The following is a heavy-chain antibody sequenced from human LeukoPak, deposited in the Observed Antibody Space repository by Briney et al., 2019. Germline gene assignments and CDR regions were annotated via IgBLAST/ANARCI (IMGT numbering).Heavy chain of an antibody. D-gene: IGHD3-22*01. CDR2: MNPNSGNT. J-gene: IGHJ4*02. V-gene: IGHV1-8*02. CDR1: GGTFSSYA. CDR3: ARGDDSSGYYYIGTYFDY. Sequence: ASVKVSCKASGGTFSSYAISWVRQATGQGLEWMGWMNPNSGNTGYAQKFQGRVTMTRNTSISTAYMELSRLRSDDTAVYYCARGDDSSGYYYIGTYFDYWGQGTLVTVSS.